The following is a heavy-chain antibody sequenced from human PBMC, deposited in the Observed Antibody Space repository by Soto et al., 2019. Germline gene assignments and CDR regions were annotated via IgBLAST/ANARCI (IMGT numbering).Heavy chain of an antibody. D-gene: IGHD2-2*01. V-gene: IGHV1-8*01. CDR1: GYTFTSYD. CDR3: AIVVVPADAFDI. Sequence: ASVRVSCKASGYTFTSYDINWVRQATGQGLEWMGWMNPNSGNTGYAQKFQGRVTMTRNTSISTAYMELSSPRSEDTAVYYCAIVVVPADAFDIWGQGTMVTVSS. CDR2: MNPNSGNT. J-gene: IGHJ3*02.